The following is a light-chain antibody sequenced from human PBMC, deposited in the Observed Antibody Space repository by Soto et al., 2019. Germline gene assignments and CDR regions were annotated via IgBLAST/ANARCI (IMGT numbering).Light chain of an antibody. CDR2: KAS. CDR3: QHYKSYPFT. V-gene: IGKV1-5*03. CDR1: QSISSW. Sequence: DIPMTQSPSTLSASVGDRVTITCRASQSISSWLAWYQQKPGKAPKLLIYKASSLESGVPSRFSGSGSGTECTLTISSLQPDDFATYYCQHYKSYPFTFGPGTKVDIK. J-gene: IGKJ3*01.